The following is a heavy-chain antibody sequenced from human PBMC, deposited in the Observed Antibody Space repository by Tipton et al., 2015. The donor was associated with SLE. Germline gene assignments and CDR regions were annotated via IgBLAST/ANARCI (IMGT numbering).Heavy chain of an antibody. V-gene: IGHV3-21*01. D-gene: IGHD3-3*01. CDR1: GFTFSSYS. CDR3: ARESGAKYDFWSGYTQYFDY. Sequence: GSLRLSCAASGFTFSSYSMNWVRQAPGKGLEWVSSISSSSSYIYYADSVKGRFTISRDNAKNSLYLQMNSLRAEDTAVYYCARESGAKYDFWSGYTQYFDYWGQGTLVTVSS. J-gene: IGHJ4*02. CDR2: ISSSSSYI.